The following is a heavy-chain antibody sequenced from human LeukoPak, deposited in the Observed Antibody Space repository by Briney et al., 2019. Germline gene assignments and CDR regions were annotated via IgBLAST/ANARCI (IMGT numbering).Heavy chain of an antibody. CDR2: IYCSGST. J-gene: IGHJ5*02. Sequence: SETLSLTCTVSGGSISSSSYYWGWIRQPPGKGLDWIGSIYCSGSTYYNPSLKSRVTISVDTSKNQFSLKLSSVTAADAAVYYCARHLVVVVAATLALQNWFDPWGQGTLVTVSS. CDR1: GGSISSSSYY. D-gene: IGHD2-15*01. CDR3: ARHLVVVVAATLALQNWFDP. V-gene: IGHV4-39*01.